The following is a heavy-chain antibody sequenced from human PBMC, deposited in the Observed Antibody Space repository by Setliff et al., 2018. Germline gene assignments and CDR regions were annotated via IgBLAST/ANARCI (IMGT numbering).Heavy chain of an antibody. Sequence: GESLKISCAASGFAFVGVEIHWVRQASGKGLEWVGRIRNKFNSLATQYGESFKGRFTISRDVSKNTAYLQMRSLKGEDTALYYCATNVLVAGSSLDSWGQGSLVTVSS. J-gene: IGHJ4*02. CDR3: ATNVLVAGSSLDS. D-gene: IGHD2-8*02. V-gene: IGHV3-73*01. CDR1: GFAFVGVE. CDR2: IRNKFNSLAT.